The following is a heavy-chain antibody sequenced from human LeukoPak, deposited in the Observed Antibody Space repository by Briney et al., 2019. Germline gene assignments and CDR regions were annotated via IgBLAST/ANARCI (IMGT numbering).Heavy chain of an antibody. D-gene: IGHD3-22*01. V-gene: IGHV3-23*01. Sequence: GGSLRLSCAASGFTFSSYAMSSVRQAPGKWLEWVSAISVSGGSTYYADSVKGRFTISRDNSMNTLYLQMNSLRAEDTAVYYCATYYFDSRGSDYWGQGTLVTVSS. CDR2: ISVSGGST. CDR1: GFTFSSYA. J-gene: IGHJ4*02. CDR3: ATYYFDSRGSDY.